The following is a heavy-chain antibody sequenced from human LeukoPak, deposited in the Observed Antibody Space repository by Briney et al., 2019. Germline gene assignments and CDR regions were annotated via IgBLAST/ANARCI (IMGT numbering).Heavy chain of an antibody. V-gene: IGHV3-48*01. CDR3: ARPTSSGWHSH. D-gene: IGHD6-19*01. CDR1: GFAFSDYN. J-gene: IGHJ4*03. Sequence: GGSLRLSCAASGFAFSDYNMNWVRQAPGKGLEWVSYITGSGSTIFYADSVKGRFTISRDNVKNSLYLQMNSLRAEDTAVYYCARPTSSGWHSHWGQGTVVTVSS. CDR2: ITGSGSTI.